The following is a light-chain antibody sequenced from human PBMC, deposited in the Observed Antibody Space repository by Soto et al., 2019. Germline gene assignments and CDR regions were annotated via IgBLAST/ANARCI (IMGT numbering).Light chain of an antibody. CDR2: DVS. Sequence: QSALTQPRSVSGSPGQSVTISCTGTSNDVGGYNYVSWYQQHPAKAPKLMIYDVSERPSGVPDRFSGSKSGNTASLTISGLQAEDEAAYYCCSYAGSYTYVFGTGTKLTVL. CDR1: SNDVGGYNY. CDR3: CSYAGSYTYV. V-gene: IGLV2-11*02. J-gene: IGLJ1*01.